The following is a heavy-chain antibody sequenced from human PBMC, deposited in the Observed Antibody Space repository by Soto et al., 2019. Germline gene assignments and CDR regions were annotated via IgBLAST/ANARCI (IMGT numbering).Heavy chain of an antibody. CDR2: IWYDASKK. D-gene: IGHD3-22*01. CDR3: ARAGYDPKGYYSVEY. J-gene: IGHJ4*02. CDR1: GFTFSSYV. Sequence: QVQLVESGGGVVQPGRSLRLSCAASGFTFSSYVMHWVRRAPGKGLEWVALIWYDASKKYYADSVKGRFTISRDNSKDTLYRQMSRLRAEETAVYFCARAGYDPKGYYSVEYWGQGTLVTVSS. V-gene: IGHV3-33*01.